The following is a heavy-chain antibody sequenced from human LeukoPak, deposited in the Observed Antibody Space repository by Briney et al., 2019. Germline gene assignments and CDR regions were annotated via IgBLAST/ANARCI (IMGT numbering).Heavy chain of an antibody. CDR1: GGSISSGGYY. J-gene: IGHJ4*02. CDR3: ASSMVRGVITYTIFDY. D-gene: IGHD3-10*01. Sequence: PLQTLSLTCTVSGGSISSGGYYWSWIRQHPGKGLEWIGYIYYSGSTYYNPSLKSRVTISVDTSKNQFSLKLSSVTAADTAVYYCASSMVRGVITYTIFDYWGQGTLVTVSS. CDR2: IYYSGST. V-gene: IGHV4-31*03.